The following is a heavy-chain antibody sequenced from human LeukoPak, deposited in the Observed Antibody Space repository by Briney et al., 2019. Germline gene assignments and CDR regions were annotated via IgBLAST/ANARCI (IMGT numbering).Heavy chain of an antibody. D-gene: IGHD3-3*01. Sequence: PSETLSLTCTVSGGSISSGGYYWSWIRQPAGKGLEWIGRIYTSGSTNYNPSLKSRVTMSVDTSKNQFSLKLSSVTAADTAVYYCARVERYYFDYWGQGTLVTVSS. J-gene: IGHJ4*02. CDR3: ARVERYYFDY. CDR2: IYTSGST. V-gene: IGHV4-61*02. CDR1: GGSISSGGYY.